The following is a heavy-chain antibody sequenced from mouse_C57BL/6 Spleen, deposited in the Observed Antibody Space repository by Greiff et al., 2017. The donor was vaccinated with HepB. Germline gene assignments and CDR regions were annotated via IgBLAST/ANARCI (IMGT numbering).Heavy chain of an antibody. V-gene: IGHV1-81*01. CDR1: GYTFTSYG. Sequence: QVQLKESGAELARPGASVKLSCKASGYTFTSYGISWVKQRTGQGLEWIGEIYPRSGNTYYNEKFKGKATLTADKSSSTAYMELRSLTSEDSAVYFCARNGDSNPWFAYWGQGTLVTVSA. CDR3: ARNGDSNPWFAY. CDR2: IYPRSGNT. J-gene: IGHJ3*01. D-gene: IGHD2-5*01.